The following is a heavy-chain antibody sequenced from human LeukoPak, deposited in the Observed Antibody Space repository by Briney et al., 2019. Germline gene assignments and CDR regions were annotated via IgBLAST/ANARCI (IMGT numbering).Heavy chain of an antibody. V-gene: IGHV4-4*02. D-gene: IGHD3-10*01. Sequence: SETLSLTCAVSGGSISSSNWWSWVRQPPGKGLEWIGEINRRGSTNYNPSLKSRVTMSVDRSKNQFSLKLTSMTAADTAVYFCARLAMVRGVKFDYWGQGTLVTVSS. CDR1: GGSISSSNW. CDR3: ARLAMVRGVKFDY. CDR2: INRRGST. J-gene: IGHJ4*02.